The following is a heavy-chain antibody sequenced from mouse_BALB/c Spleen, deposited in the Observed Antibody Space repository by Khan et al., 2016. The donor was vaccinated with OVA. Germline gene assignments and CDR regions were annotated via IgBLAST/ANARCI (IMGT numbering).Heavy chain of an antibody. CDR2: INPSSGYT. V-gene: IGHV1-4*01. D-gene: IGHD2-14*01. CDR3: ARDGAYYGNDGWIAY. CDR1: GYTFTSYT. Sequence: QIQLVQSGAELARPGASVKMSCKASGYTFTSYTIHWIQQRPGQGLEWIGYINPSSGYTNYNQKFKDKATLTADKSSTTAYMQLSSLTSDDSAVYYCARDGAYYGNDGWIAYWGQGTLVTVSA. J-gene: IGHJ3*01.